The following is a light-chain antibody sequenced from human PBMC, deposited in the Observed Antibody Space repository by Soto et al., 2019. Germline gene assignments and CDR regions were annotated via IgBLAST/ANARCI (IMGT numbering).Light chain of an antibody. CDR3: SSYTSSSTRV. V-gene: IGLV2-14*01. J-gene: IGLJ1*01. CDR1: SSDVGGYNY. CDR2: DVS. Sequence: QSVLAQPASVSGSPGQSITISCTGTSSDVGGYNYVSWYQQHPGKAPKPIIFDVSDRPSGVSNRFSGSKSGNTASLTISGLQAEDEADYYCSSYTSSSTRVFGTGTKVTVL.